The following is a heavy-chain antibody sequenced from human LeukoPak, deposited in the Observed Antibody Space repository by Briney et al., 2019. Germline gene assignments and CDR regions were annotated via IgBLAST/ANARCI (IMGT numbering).Heavy chain of an antibody. CDR1: RYTFTSSD. CDR2: TNPNTGRT. CDR3: ARLSQTPDYYTLGGYYYLGY. V-gene: IGHV1-8*01. J-gene: IGHJ4*02. Sequence: ASVKVSCKASRYTFTSSDINWVREAAGHGLEWMGWTNPNTGRTGYAQKFQGRITMTRDTSINTAYMELTNPRSEDTAIYYCARLSQTPDYYTLGGYYYLGYWGQGTTVTVSS. D-gene: IGHD3-10*01.